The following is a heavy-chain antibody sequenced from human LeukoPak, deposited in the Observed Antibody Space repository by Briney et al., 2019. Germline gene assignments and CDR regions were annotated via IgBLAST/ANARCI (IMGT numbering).Heavy chain of an antibody. CDR2: ISGSGGST. V-gene: IGHV3-23*01. CDR1: GFTFSSYA. J-gene: IGHJ4*02. Sequence: TGGSLRLSCAASGFTFSSYAMSWVRQAPGKGLEWASAISGSGGSTYYADSVKGRFTISRDNSKNTLYLQMNSLRAEDTAVYYCAKDEWDCSGGSCYSAYWGQGTLVTVSS. CDR3: AKDEWDCSGGSCYSAY. D-gene: IGHD2-15*01.